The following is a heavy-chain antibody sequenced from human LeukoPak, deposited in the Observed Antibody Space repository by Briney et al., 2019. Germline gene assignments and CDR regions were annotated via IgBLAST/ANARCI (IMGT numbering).Heavy chain of an antibody. V-gene: IGHV3-9*01. CDR1: GFTFDDYA. Sequence: PGGSLRLSCAASGFTFDDYAMHWVRQAPGKGLEWVSGISWNSGSIGYADSVKGRFTISRDNAKNSLYLQMNSLRAEDTALYYCEKGSSGYYWDAFDIWGQGTMVTVSS. CDR3: EKGSSGYYWDAFDI. CDR2: ISWNSGSI. J-gene: IGHJ3*02. D-gene: IGHD3-22*01.